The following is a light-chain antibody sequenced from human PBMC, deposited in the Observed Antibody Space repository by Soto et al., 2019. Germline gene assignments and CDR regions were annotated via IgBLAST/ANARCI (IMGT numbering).Light chain of an antibody. CDR1: ERLITKA. V-gene: IGKV3-20*01. Sequence: EIVLTQSQGTLSLSTGKTATVSCRDTERLITKALALHQQKPGQAPRLLIYGSFTRDASIPDRFNGSGSGTCLAITIRRLALGDSAVYSCQQSGGSPLTFGPGTKV. CDR3: QQSGGSPLT. J-gene: IGKJ3*01. CDR2: GSF.